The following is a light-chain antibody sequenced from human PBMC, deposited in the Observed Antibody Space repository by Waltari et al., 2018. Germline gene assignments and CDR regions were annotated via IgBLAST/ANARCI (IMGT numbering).Light chain of an antibody. CDR2: DAS. CDR3: QKYGTRPAT. CDR1: QSVSRT. J-gene: IGKJ1*01. Sequence: IVLTQSPGTLSLYPGERITLSCRASQSVSRTLAWYQQKPGQAPRLLIYDASIRATGIPDRFSGSGSGTDFSLTISRREPEDLAVYYCQKYGTRPATFGQGTKVEIK. V-gene: IGKV3-20*01.